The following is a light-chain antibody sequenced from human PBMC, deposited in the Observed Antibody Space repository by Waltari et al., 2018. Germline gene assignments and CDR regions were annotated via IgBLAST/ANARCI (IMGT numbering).Light chain of an antibody. J-gene: IGKJ4*01. V-gene: IGKV4-1*01. CDR1: QSVVFNSNNKNY. Sequence: DIVMTQSPDALAVSLGERAAINCKSSQSVVFNSNNKNYIAWYQKKPGQPPKLLIYGASTRDAGFPDRFSGSGSETDFTLTISSLQPEDVAVYYCQQYHSVPFTFGGWTKVEIQ. CDR3: QQYHSVPFT. CDR2: GAS.